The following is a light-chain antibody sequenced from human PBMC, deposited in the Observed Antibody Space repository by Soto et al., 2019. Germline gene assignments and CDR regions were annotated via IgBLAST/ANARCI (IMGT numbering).Light chain of an antibody. V-gene: IGLV2-23*01. J-gene: IGLJ3*02. CDR3: CSYAGSSVWV. CDR2: EGS. Sequence: QSVLTQPASVSGSPGQSITISCTGTSSDVGSYNLVSWYQQHPGKAPKLMIYEGSKRPSGVSNRFSGSKSGNTASLTISGLQAEDGADYYCCSYAGSSVWVFGGGTKLTVL. CDR1: SSDVGSYNL.